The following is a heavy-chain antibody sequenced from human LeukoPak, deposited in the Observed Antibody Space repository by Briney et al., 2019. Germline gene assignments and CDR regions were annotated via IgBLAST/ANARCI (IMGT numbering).Heavy chain of an antibody. CDR3: AREWYSGGDCYSAFDH. CDR2: ISSSGSTI. CDR1: GFTFSSYE. J-gene: IGHJ4*02. Sequence: PGGSLRLSCAASGFTFSSYEMNWVRQAPGKGLEWVSYISSSGSTIYYADSVKGRFTISRDNAKNSLYLQMNSLRAEDTAVYYCAREWYSGGDCYSAFDHWGQGTLVTVSS. D-gene: IGHD2-21*02. V-gene: IGHV3-48*03.